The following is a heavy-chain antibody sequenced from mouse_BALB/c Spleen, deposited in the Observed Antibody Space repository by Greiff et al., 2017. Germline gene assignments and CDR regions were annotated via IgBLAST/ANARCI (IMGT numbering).Heavy chain of an antibody. V-gene: IGHV5-12-1*01. CDR2: ISSGGGST. Sequence: EVQLVESGGGLVKPGGSLKLSCAASGFAFSSYDMSWVRQTPEKRLEWVAYISSGGGSTYYPDTVKGRFTISRDNAKNTLYLQMSSLKSEDTAMYYCARHKHYGDAMDYWGQGTSVTVSS. D-gene: IGHD1-1*02. CDR3: ARHKHYGDAMDY. J-gene: IGHJ4*01. CDR1: GFAFSSYD.